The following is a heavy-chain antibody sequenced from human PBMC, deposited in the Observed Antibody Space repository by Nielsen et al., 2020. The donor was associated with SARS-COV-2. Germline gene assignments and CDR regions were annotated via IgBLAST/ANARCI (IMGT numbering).Heavy chain of an antibody. CDR2: ISSSSSYT. J-gene: IGHJ4*02. CDR3: ARGGYYGSGIDY. D-gene: IGHD3-10*01. V-gene: IGHV3-11*05. Sequence: GGSLRLSCAASGFTFSDYYMSWIRQAPGKGLEWVSYISSSSSYTNYADSVKGRFTISRDYAKNSLYLQMNSLRAEDTAVYYCARGGYYGSGIDYWGQGTLVTVSS. CDR1: GFTFSDYY.